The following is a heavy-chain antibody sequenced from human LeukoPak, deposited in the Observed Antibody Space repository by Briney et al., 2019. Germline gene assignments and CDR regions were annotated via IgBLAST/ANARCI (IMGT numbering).Heavy chain of an antibody. Sequence: PGGSLRLSCAASGFIFSNYWMGWFRQAPGKGLEWVSSISGSGGSTRYADSVKGRFTMSRDNSKNTLDLQMNSLRAEDTAVYYCAKGGPGRQWLVISAFDIWGQGTMVTFSS. CDR1: GFIFSNYW. V-gene: IGHV3-23*01. CDR2: ISGSGGST. CDR3: AKGGPGRQWLVISAFDI. J-gene: IGHJ3*02. D-gene: IGHD6-19*01.